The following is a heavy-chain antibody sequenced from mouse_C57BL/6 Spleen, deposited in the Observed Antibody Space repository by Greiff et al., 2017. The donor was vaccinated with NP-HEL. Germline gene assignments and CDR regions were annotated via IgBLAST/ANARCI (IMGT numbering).Heavy chain of an antibody. D-gene: IGHD1-1*01. CDR1: GYSITSGYD. V-gene: IGHV3-1*01. Sequence: EVKVEESGPGMVKPSQSLSLTCTVTGYSITSGYDWHWIRHFPGNKLEWMGYISYSGSTNYNPSLKSRISITHDTSKNHFFLKLNSVTTEDTATYYCARGRDYYGSSSAWFAYWGQGTLVTVSA. CDR2: ISYSGST. CDR3: ARGRDYYGSSSAWFAY. J-gene: IGHJ3*01.